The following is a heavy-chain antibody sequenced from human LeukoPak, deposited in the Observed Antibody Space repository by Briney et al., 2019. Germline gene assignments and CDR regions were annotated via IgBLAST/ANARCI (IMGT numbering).Heavy chain of an antibody. J-gene: IGHJ4*02. V-gene: IGHV3-23*01. CDR2: ISASGGST. Sequence: GGSLRLSCAASGFTFTSFGMSWVRQAPGKGLEWVSSISASGGSTYYADSVKGRFTISRDNSKNTLYLQMGSLRAEDTAVYYCARGGRDTAMVPDYWGQGTLVTVSS. D-gene: IGHD5-18*01. CDR1: GFTFTSFG. CDR3: ARGGRDTAMVPDY.